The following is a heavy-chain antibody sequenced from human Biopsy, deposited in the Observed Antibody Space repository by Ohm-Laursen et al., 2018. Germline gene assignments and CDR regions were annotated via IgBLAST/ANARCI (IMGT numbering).Heavy chain of an antibody. CDR2: FYSSGTT. Sequence: SETLSLTCTVSDASASSGRYYWTWIRQPPRKPLEWIGYFYSSGTTRYNPSLESRLSISMDTSKNEVSLRLTSITAADTAVYFCARAPADQYAARNYYSSHAFDMWGQGTKVTVSS. V-gene: IGHV4-61*01. J-gene: IGHJ3*02. D-gene: IGHD3-10*01. CDR1: DASASSGRYY. CDR3: ARAPADQYAARNYYSSHAFDM.